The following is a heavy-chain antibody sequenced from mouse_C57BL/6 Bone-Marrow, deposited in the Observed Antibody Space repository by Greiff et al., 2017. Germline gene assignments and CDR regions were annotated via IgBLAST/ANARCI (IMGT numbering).Heavy chain of an antibody. CDR1: GYAFTNYL. CDR3: AGGYYGSSSYYYAMDY. V-gene: IGHV1-54*01. D-gene: IGHD1-1*01. Sequence: VQLQQSGAELVRPGTSVKVSCKASGYAFTNYLIEWVKQRPGQGLEWIGVLNPGSGGTNYNEKFKGKATLTADKSSSTAYMQLSSLTSEDSAVYFCAGGYYGSSSYYYAMDYWGQGTSVTVSS. CDR2: LNPGSGGT. J-gene: IGHJ4*01.